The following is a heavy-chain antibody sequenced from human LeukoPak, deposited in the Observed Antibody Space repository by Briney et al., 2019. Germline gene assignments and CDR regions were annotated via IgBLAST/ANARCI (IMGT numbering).Heavy chain of an antibody. V-gene: IGHV4-31*03. D-gene: IGHD2-15*01. CDR3: ARDGCSGGSCYPGWFDP. J-gene: IGHJ5*02. CDR2: IHYSGST. CDR1: GGSISSGAYY. Sequence: SETLSLTCTVSGGSISSGAYYWSWIRQHPGKGLEWIGYIHYSGSTNSNPSLTSRVTISVDTSKNQFSLKMTSVTAADTAVYYCARDGCSGGSCYPGWFDPWGQGTLVTVSS.